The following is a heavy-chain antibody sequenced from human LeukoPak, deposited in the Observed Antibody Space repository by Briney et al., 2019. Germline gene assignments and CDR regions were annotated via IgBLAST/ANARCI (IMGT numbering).Heavy chain of an antibody. J-gene: IGHJ5*02. V-gene: IGHV3-21*01. CDR3: ARDGSSGWYMGSWFDP. CDR1: GFTFSSYS. Sequence: TGGPLRLSCGASGFTFSSYSMNWVRQSPGKGLVWVSSISSSSSYIYYADSVKGRFTISRDNAKNSLYLQMNSLRAEDTAVYYCARDGSSGWYMGSWFDPWGQGTLVTVFS. D-gene: IGHD6-19*01. CDR2: ISSSSSYI.